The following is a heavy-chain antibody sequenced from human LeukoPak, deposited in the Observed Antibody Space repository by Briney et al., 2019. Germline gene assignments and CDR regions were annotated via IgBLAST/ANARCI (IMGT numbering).Heavy chain of an antibody. V-gene: IGHV1-69*13. CDR1: GGTFSSYA. CDR3: ARVMGTAAMLRDYYYGMDV. J-gene: IGHJ6*02. Sequence: SVKVSCKASGGTFSSYAISWVRQAPGQGLEWMGGIIPIFGTANYAQKFQGRVTITADESTSTAYMELSSLRSEDTAVYYCARVMGTAAMLRDYYYGMDVWGQGTTVTVSS. CDR2: IIPIFGTA. D-gene: IGHD2-2*01.